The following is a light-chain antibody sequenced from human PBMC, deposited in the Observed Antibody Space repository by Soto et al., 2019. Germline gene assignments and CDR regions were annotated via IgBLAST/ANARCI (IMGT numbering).Light chain of an antibody. CDR2: DDS. Sequence: QSVLTQPPSVSGAPGQRVTISCTGSSSNIGAGYDVHWYQQLPGTAPKLLIYDDSNRPSGVPDRFSSSKSGTSASLAITGLQAEDEADYYCQSYDSSLSGYVFGTGTKLTVL. V-gene: IGLV1-40*01. CDR3: QSYDSSLSGYV. CDR1: SSNIGAGYD. J-gene: IGLJ1*01.